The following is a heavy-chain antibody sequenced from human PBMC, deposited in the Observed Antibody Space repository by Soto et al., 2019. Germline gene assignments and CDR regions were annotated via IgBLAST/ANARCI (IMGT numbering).Heavy chain of an antibody. D-gene: IGHD2-2*01. CDR2: IYYSGST. CDR3: ARVSISWGAVSDIDN. CDR1: GRTVSSGSYY. V-gene: IGHV4-61*01. Sequence: PSDTLSHTCTVSGRTVSSGSYYWRWIRQPPGKGLECIGYIYYSGSTNYNPSLKSRVTISVDTSKNQFSLKLSSVTAADTAVYYCARVSISWGAVSDIDNLGQGDLVTVSS. J-gene: IGHJ4*02.